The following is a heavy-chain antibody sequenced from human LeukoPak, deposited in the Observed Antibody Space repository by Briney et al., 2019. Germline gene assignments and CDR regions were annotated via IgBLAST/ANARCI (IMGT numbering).Heavy chain of an antibody. V-gene: IGHV4-34*01. CDR2: INHSGST. J-gene: IGHJ3*02. CDR3: ARWYYDFWSGYSSHAFDI. CDR1: GGSFSGYY. Sequence: PSETLSLTCAVYGGSFSGYYWSWIRQPPGKGLEWIGEINHSGSTNYNPSLKSRVTISVDTSKNQFSLKLSSVTAADTAVYYCARWYYDFWSGYSSHAFDIWGQGTMVTVSS. D-gene: IGHD3-3*01.